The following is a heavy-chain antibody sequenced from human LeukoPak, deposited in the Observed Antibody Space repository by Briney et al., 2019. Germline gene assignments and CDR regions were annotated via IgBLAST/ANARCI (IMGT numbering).Heavy chain of an antibody. V-gene: IGHV4-38-2*02. CDR2: IYQSGST. J-gene: IGHJ4*02. D-gene: IGHD3-10*01. CDR1: GYSISSGYY. Sequence: SETLSLTCTVPGYSISSGYYWGWIRQPPGKGLEWIGSIYQSGSTYYNPSLKSRVTISVDTSKHQFSLKLSSVTAADTAVYYCARGYYGSGSYRPKPYYFDYWGQGTLVTVSS. CDR3: ARGYYGSGSYRPKPYYFDY.